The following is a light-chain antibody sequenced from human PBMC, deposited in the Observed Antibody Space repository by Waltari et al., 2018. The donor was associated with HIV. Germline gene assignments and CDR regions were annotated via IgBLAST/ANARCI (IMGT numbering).Light chain of an antibody. CDR2: GNS. Sequence: QSVLTQPPSVSGAPGQRVTISCPGRSSNIGAGYDVHWYQQLPGTAPKLLSYGNSNRPSGVPDRFSGSKSGTSASLAITGLQAEDEADYYCQSYDSSLSGSVFGGGTKLTVL. CDR1: SSNIGAGYD. CDR3: QSYDSSLSGSV. J-gene: IGLJ2*01. V-gene: IGLV1-40*01.